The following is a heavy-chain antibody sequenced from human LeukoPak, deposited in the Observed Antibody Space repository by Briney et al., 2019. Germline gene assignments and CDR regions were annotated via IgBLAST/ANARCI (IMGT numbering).Heavy chain of an antibody. CDR3: ALTGQNDAFDI. J-gene: IGHJ3*02. Sequence: PSETLSLTCAVYGGSFSGYYWSWIRQPPGKGLEWIGEINHSGSTNYNPSLKSRVTISVDTSKNQFSLKLSSVTAADTAVYYCALTGQNDAFDIWCQGTMVTVSS. CDR2: INHSGST. D-gene: IGHD1-1*01. CDR1: GGSFSGYY. V-gene: IGHV4-34*01.